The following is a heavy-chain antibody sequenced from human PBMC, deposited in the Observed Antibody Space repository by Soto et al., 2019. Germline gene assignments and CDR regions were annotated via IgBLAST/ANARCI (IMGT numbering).Heavy chain of an antibody. Sequence: PGGSLRLSCAASGFTFSSYGMHWVRQAPGKGLEWVAVISYDGSNKYYADSVKGRFTISRDNSKNTLYLQMNSLRAEDTAVYYCAKGGIAYYYGMDVWGQGISVTVSS. D-gene: IGHD6-13*01. CDR1: GFTFSSYG. V-gene: IGHV3-30*18. CDR2: ISYDGSNK. CDR3: AKGGIAYYYGMDV. J-gene: IGHJ6*02.